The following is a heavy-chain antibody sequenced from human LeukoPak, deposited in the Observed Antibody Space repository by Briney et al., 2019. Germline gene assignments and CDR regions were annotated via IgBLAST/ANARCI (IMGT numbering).Heavy chain of an antibody. J-gene: IGHJ3*01. CDR2: IIPIYGSA. Sequence: SVKVSCKASGGGFTFTSHAITWVRQAPGQGLEWMAGIIPIYGSASYAQKFQGRVTVTLDESTKTVYMELSSLRSEDTAVYYCAGFFYDESHDAFDLWGQGTMVTVSS. CDR1: GGGFTFTSHA. CDR3: AGFFYDESHDAFDL. D-gene: IGHD2/OR15-2a*01. V-gene: IGHV1-69*13.